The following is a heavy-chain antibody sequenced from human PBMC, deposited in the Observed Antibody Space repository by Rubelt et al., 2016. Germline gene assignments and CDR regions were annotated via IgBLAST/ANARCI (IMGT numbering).Heavy chain of an antibody. CDR3: TREPKYNGNDAAGFDI. V-gene: IGHV1-2*02. CDR2: IYPKNGDT. J-gene: IGHJ3*02. CDR1: GYTFTDYY. D-gene: IGHD1-1*01. Sequence: QVQLVQSGAEVKKPGASVKVSCTASGYTFTDYYMHWVRQAPGQGVEWMGWIYPKNGDTKSAQRFQGRVTMTRDTSISTLYMELSGRRSDDTALYYCTREPKYNGNDAAGFDIGGQGTMVTVSS.